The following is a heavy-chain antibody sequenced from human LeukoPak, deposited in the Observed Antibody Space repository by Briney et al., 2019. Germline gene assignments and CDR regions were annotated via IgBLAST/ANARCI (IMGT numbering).Heavy chain of an antibody. CDR1: GGTFSSYA. CDR2: IIPIFGTA. Sequence: SVKVSCKASGGTFSSYAISWVRQAPGQGLEWMGGIIPIFGTANYAQTFQGRVTITADKSTSTAYMELSSLRSEDTAVYYCARYYYGFGAFDIWGQGTMVTVSS. V-gene: IGHV1-69*06. J-gene: IGHJ3*02. D-gene: IGHD3-10*01. CDR3: ARYYYGFGAFDI.